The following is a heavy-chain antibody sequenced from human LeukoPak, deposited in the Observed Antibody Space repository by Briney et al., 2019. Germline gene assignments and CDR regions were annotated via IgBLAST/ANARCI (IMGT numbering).Heavy chain of an antibody. CDR3: AKEWQGSSLDY. Sequence: PGRSLRLSCAASGFTFSSYGMHWVRQAPGKGLEWVAVISYDGSNKYYADSVKGRFTISRDNSKNTLYLQMNSLRAEDTAVYYCAKEWQGSSLDYWGQGTLVTVSS. J-gene: IGHJ4*02. V-gene: IGHV3-30*18. D-gene: IGHD6-13*01. CDR2: ISYDGSNK. CDR1: GFTFSSYG.